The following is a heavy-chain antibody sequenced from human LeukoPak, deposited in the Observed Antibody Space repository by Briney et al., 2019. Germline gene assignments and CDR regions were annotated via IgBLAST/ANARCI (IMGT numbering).Heavy chain of an antibody. J-gene: IGHJ4*02. CDR3: AKVNYYDSSSYDYYDY. CDR2: VSGSGGST. D-gene: IGHD3-22*01. V-gene: IGHV3-23*01. Sequence: PGGSLRLSCAASGFTFSSYATSWVRQAPGKGLEWVSAVSGSGGSTYYADSVKGRFTISRDNSKNTLYLQMNSLRAEDTAVYYCAKVNYYDSSSYDYYDYWGQGTLVTVSS. CDR1: GFTFSSYA.